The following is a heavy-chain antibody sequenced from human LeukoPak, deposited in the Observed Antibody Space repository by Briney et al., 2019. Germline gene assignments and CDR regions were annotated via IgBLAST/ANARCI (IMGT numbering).Heavy chain of an antibody. V-gene: IGHV3-23*01. D-gene: IGHD2-15*01. CDR2: ICGSGGTT. Sequence: PAGSLTLSCAASGFTFTNYVMSWVRQAPGRGLEWVSVICGSGGTTYYADSVKGRFTISRDNSNNTLYLQIDSLRAEDTAVYFCGKGLTTGASCYSLVDFWGRGSLVTVSS. CDR1: GFTFTNYV. CDR3: GKGLTTGASCYSLVDF. J-gene: IGHJ4*02.